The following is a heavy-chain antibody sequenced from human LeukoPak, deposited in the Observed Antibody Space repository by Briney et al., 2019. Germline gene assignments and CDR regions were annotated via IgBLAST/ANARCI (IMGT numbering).Heavy chain of an antibody. D-gene: IGHD2-2*03. V-gene: IGHV4-59*12. CDR2: IYYSGST. CDR3: ARGPFGYCSSTSCPGMGY. Sequence: SETLSLTCTVSGGSISSYYWSWIRQPPGKGLEWIGYIYYSGSTNYNPSLKSRVTISVVTSKNQFSLKLSSVTAADTAVYYCARGPFGYCSSTSCPGMGYWGQGTLVTVSS. CDR1: GGSISSYY. J-gene: IGHJ4*02.